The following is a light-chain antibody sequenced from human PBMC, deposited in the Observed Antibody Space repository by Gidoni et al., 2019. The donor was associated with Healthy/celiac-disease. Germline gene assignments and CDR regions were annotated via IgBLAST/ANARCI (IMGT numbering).Light chain of an antibody. Sequence: ERALTQSQGTLSLSPGERATLSCRASQSVSSSYLAWYQQKPGQAPRLLIYGASSRATGIPDRFSGSGSGTDFPLPISRLEPEDFAVYYCQQYGSSPSLTFGGGTKVEIK. J-gene: IGKJ4*01. V-gene: IGKV3-20*01. CDR2: GAS. CDR1: QSVSSSY. CDR3: QQYGSSPSLT.